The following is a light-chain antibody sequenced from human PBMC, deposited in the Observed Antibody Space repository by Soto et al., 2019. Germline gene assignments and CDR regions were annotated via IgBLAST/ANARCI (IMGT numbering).Light chain of an antibody. CDR3: SSFTSSITVM. CDR2: DVD. J-gene: IGLJ3*02. CDR1: SSDVGAYNY. V-gene: IGLV2-14*01. Sequence: QSVLTQPASVSGSPGQSITISCAGTSSDVGAYNYVSWYQQHPGKAPKLMIYDVDNRPSGVSNRFSGSKSGNTASLTISGLPADDEADYYCSSFTSSITVMFGGGTQLTVL.